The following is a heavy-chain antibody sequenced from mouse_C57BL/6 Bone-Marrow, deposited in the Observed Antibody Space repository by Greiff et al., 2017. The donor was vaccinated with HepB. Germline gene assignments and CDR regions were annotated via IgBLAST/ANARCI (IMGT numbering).Heavy chain of an antibody. J-gene: IGHJ2*01. CDR2: IHPNNGGT. CDR3: ASYYCSNVDY. D-gene: IGHD1-1*01. Sequence: EVQLQQSVPELVKPGSSVKISCKASGYTFTDYYMNWVKQSHGKSLEWIGDIHPNNGGTSYNQQFKGKATLTVDTSSSTAYMELRSLTSEDSAVYYCASYYCSNVDYWGQGTTLTVSS. CDR1: GYTFTDYY. V-gene: IGHV1-26*01.